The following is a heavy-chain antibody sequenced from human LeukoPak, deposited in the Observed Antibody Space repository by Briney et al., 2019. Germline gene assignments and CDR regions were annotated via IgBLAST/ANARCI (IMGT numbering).Heavy chain of an antibody. D-gene: IGHD3-16*01. J-gene: IGHJ6*02. CDR1: GGSISSCY. V-gene: IGHV4-4*07. CDR2: IYSSGST. CDR3: ARVSGVWGLGGMDV. Sequence: SETLSLTCNVSGGSISSCYWSWILQPAGPGLEWMGRIYSSGSTNYNPSLKSRVTMSVDTSKNQFSLKLSSVTAADTAVYYCARVSGVWGLGGMDVWGQGTTVTVSS.